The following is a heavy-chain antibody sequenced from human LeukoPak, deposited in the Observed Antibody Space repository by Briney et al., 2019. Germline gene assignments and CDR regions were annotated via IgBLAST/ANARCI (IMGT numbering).Heavy chain of an antibody. CDR3: ARELVRGVSGMDV. Sequence: PGGSLRLSCAASGFTVSSNYMSWVRQAPGKGLEWVSVIYSGGSTYYADSVKGRFTISRDNSKNTLYLQMNSLRAEDTAVYYCARELVRGVSGMDVWGQGTTVTVSS. CDR2: IYSGGST. J-gene: IGHJ6*02. D-gene: IGHD3-10*01. CDR1: GFTVSSNY. V-gene: IGHV3-53*01.